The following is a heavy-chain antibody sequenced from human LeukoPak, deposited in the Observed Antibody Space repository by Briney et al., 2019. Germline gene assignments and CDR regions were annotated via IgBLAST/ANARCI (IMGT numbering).Heavy chain of an antibody. V-gene: IGHV4-34*01. CDR1: GGSFSGYY. J-gene: IGHJ4*02. CDR2: INHSGST. Sequence: SETLSLTCAVYGGSFSGYYWSWIRQPPGKGLEWIGEINHSGSTNYNPSPKSRVTISVDTSKNQFSLKLSSVTAADTAVYYCARGRVCSSTSCFYDYWGQGTLVTVSS. D-gene: IGHD2-2*01. CDR3: ARGRVCSSTSCFYDY.